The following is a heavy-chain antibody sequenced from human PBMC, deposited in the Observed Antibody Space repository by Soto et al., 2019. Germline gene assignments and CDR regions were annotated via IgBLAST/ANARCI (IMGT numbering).Heavy chain of an antibody. CDR2: IYYSGST. D-gene: IGHD2-15*01. CDR3: ARLQAHCSGGSCKPRYYFDY. Sequence: PSETLSLTCTVSGGSISSSSYYWGWIRQPPGKGLERIGSIYYSGSTYYNPSLKSRVTISVDTSKNQFSPKLSSVTAADTAVYYCARLQAHCSGGSCKPRYYFDYWGQGTLVTVS. CDR1: GGSISSSSYY. J-gene: IGHJ4*02. V-gene: IGHV4-39*01.